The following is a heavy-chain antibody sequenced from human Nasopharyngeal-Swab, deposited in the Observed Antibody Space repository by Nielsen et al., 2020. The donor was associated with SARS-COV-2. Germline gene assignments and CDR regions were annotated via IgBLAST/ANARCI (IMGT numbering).Heavy chain of an antibody. J-gene: IGHJ4*02. D-gene: IGHD6-19*01. CDR3: ASYSSGWYDDFDY. V-gene: IGHV4-39*01. Sequence: SETLSLTCTASGGSISSSSYYWGWIRQPPGKGLEWIGSIYYSGSTYYNPSLKSRVTISVDTSKNQFSLKLSSVTAADTAVYYCASYSSGWYDDFDYWGQGTLVTVSS. CDR1: GGSISSSSYY. CDR2: IYYSGST.